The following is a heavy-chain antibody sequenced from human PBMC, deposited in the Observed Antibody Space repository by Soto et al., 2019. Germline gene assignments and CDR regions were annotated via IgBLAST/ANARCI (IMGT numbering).Heavy chain of an antibody. D-gene: IGHD5-18*01. J-gene: IGHJ6*02. CDR2: ISSSSGYI. CDR3: ARVRPYSYGQGYGMDV. V-gene: IGHV3-21*01. Sequence: EVQLVESGGGLVKPGGSLRLSCAASGFTFSTYSMNWVRQAPGKGLEWVSSISSSSGYIYYADSVKGRFTISRDDAKNSLSLQMNSLRAEDTAVYYCARVRPYSYGQGYGMDVWGQGTTVTVSS. CDR1: GFTFSTYS.